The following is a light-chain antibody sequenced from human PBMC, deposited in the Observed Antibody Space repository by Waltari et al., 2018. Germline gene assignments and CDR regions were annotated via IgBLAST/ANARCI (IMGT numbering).Light chain of an antibody. V-gene: IGLV2-23*02. J-gene: IGLJ2*01. Sequence: QSALTQPASVSGSPGQSITISCTGTNSDVGSYNHVSWYQQHPGKAPKLMIFEVTKWPSGVPNRFSGSKSGNTASLTISGLQAEDEADYYCCSYAGRITFVVFGGGTKLTVL. CDR2: EVT. CDR3: CSYAGRITFVV. CDR1: NSDVGSYNH.